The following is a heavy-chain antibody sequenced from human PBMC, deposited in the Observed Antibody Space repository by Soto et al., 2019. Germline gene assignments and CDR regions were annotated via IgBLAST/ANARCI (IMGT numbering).Heavy chain of an antibody. D-gene: IGHD3-9*01. V-gene: IGHV4-61*08. J-gene: IGHJ4*02. Sequence: SETLSLTCAVSGGSISSGDYSWTWIRQPPGKGLEWIGYIYYSGSTNYNPSLKSRVTISVDTSKNQFSLKLSSVTAADTAVYYCARINYDILTGYPVDYWGQGTLVTVSS. CDR2: IYYSGST. CDR1: GGSISSGDYS. CDR3: ARINYDILTGYPVDY.